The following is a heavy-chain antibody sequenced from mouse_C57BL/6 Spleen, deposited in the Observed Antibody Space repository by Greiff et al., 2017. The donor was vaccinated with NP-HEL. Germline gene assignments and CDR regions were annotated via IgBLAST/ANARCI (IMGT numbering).Heavy chain of an antibody. CDR1: GYTFTDYE. J-gene: IGHJ2*01. CDR3: TRSATGVATDFGY. V-gene: IGHV1-15*01. D-gene: IGHD1-1*01. Sequence: QVQLQQSGAELVRPGASVTLSCKASGYTFTDYEMHWVKQTPVHGLEWIGAIDPETGGTAYNQKFKGKAILSADKSSSTAYMGLRSLTSEESYVYYCTRSATGVATDFGYWGKGTTLTVSS. CDR2: IDPETGGT.